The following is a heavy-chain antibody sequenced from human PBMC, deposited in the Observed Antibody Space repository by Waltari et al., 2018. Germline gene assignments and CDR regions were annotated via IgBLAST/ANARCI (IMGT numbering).Heavy chain of an antibody. Sequence: EVQLLESGGGLVQPGGSLRLSCAASGFTFSSYAMSWVRQAPGKGLEWVSAISGRCGSTYYADSVKGRFTISRDNSKNTLYLQMNSLRAEDTAVYYCAKDLGYSYGFWSRAAAGTYYGMDVWGQGTTVTVSS. CDR3: AKDLGYSYGFWSRAAAGTYYGMDV. V-gene: IGHV3-23*01. CDR1: GFTFSSYA. CDR2: ISGRCGST. D-gene: IGHD5-18*01. J-gene: IGHJ6*02.